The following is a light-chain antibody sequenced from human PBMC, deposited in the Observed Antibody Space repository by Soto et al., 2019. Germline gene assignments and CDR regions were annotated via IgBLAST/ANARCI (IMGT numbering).Light chain of an antibody. J-gene: IGKJ1*01. Sequence: EIVMTQSPATLSVSPGEGATLSCRASQSVSSKLAWYQQKPGQAPRLLIYGASSRATGIPDRFSGSGSGTDLTLTISRLEPEDFAVYYCQQYGSSPTTFGQGTKV. CDR3: QQYGSSPTT. CDR1: QSVSSK. V-gene: IGKV3-20*01. CDR2: GAS.